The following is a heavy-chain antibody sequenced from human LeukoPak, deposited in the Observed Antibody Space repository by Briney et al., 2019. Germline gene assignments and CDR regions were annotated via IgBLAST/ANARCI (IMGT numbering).Heavy chain of an antibody. CDR3: ARGPRGYYYYYMDV. Sequence: SVKVSCKASGGTFSSYAISWVRQAPGQGLEWMGGIIPIFGTANYAQKFQGRVTITTDESTSTAYMELSSLRPEDTAVYYCARGPRGYYYYYMDVWGKGTTVTVSS. J-gene: IGHJ6*03. V-gene: IGHV1-69*05. CDR1: GGTFSSYA. CDR2: IIPIFGTA.